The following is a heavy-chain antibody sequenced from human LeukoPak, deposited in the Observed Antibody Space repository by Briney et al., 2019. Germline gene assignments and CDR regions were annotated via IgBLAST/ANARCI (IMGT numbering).Heavy chain of an antibody. CDR3: TRGGSDWFYNYFDP. CDR2: IKPSSGDA. D-gene: IGHD6-19*01. CDR1: GYTFTGYY. Sequence: EASAKVSCKTSGYTFTGYYMFWVRQAPGQGLEWMGWIKPSSGDAKSAQKFQDRVTMTRDPSISTFYLEVTRLTSDDTAVYYCTRGGSDWFYNYFDPWGQGTLVTVSS. J-gene: IGHJ5*02. V-gene: IGHV1-2*02.